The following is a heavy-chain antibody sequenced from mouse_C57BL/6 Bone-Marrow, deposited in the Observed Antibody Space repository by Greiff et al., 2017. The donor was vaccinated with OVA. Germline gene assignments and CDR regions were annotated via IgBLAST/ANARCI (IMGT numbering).Heavy chain of an antibody. CDR1: GFSLTSYG. CDR2: IWSGGST. CDR3: ARTYRNYVYYFDY. J-gene: IGHJ2*01. Sequence: VKLQESGPGLVQPSQSLSITCTVSGFSLTSYGVHWVRQSPGKGLEWLGVIWSGGSTDYNAAFISRLSISQDHSKSQIFFKMNSLRADDTAIYYCARTYRNYVYYFDYWGQGTTLTVSS. V-gene: IGHV2-2*01. D-gene: IGHD2-5*01.